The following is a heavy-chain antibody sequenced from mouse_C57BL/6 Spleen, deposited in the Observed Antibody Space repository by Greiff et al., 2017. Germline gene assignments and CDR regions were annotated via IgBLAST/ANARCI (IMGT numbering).Heavy chain of an antibody. CDR1: GFNIKDDY. D-gene: IGHD2-4*01. V-gene: IGHV14-4*01. CDR3: AFYYEYDVYAMDY. Sequence: VQLQQSGAELVRPGASVKLSCTASGFNIKDDYMHWVKQRPEQGLEWIGWIDPENGDTEYASKFQGKATITADTSSNTAYLQLSSLTSEDTAVYYCAFYYEYDVYAMDYWGQGTSVTVSS. CDR2: IDPENGDT. J-gene: IGHJ4*01.